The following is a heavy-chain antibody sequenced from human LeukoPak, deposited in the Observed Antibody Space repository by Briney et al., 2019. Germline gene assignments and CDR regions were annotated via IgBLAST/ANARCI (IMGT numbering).Heavy chain of an antibody. CDR3: ARDLGIAAAGNFDY. CDR1: GYTFTSYG. D-gene: IGHD6-13*01. CDR2: VSAYNGNT. V-gene: IGHV1-18*01. Sequence: ASVKVSCKASGYTFTSYGISWVRQAPGQGLEWMGWVSAYNGNTNYAQKLQGRVTMTTDTSTSTAYMELRSLRSDDTAVYYCARDLGIAAAGNFDYWGQGTLVTVSS. J-gene: IGHJ4*02.